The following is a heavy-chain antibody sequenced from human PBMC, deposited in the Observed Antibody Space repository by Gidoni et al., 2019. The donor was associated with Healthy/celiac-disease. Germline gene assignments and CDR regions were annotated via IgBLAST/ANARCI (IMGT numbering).Heavy chain of an antibody. CDR3: ARVPVGMNSAARRWYYFDY. J-gene: IGHJ4*02. CDR2: IYTSGST. CDR1: GGSIRSGTYY. Sequence: QVQLQESGPGLVKPSQTLSLTCTVSGGSIRSGTYYWSWIRQPAGKGLEWIGRIYTSGSTNYNPSLKSRVTISVDTSKNQFSLKLSSVTAADTAVYYCARVPVGMNSAARRWYYFDYWGQGTLVTVSS. D-gene: IGHD6-6*01. V-gene: IGHV4-61*02.